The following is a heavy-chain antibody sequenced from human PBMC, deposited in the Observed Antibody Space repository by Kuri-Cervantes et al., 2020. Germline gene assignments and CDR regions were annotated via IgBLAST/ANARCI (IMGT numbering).Heavy chain of an antibody. Sequence: GESLKISCAASGFTFSSYGMHWARQAPGKGLEWVAIIWYDGSNKYYADSVKGRFTISRDNSKNTLYLQMNSLRAEDTAVYYCARGDWLLYYFDYWGQGTLVTVSS. CDR2: IWYDGSNK. V-gene: IGHV3-33*08. CDR1: GFTFSSYG. J-gene: IGHJ4*02. CDR3: ARGDWLLYYFDY. D-gene: IGHD3/OR15-3a*01.